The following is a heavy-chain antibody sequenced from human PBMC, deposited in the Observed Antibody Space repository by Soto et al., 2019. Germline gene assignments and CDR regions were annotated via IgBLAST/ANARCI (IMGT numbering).Heavy chain of an antibody. Sequence: SVKVSCKASGGTFSSYAISWVRQAPGQGLEWMGGIIPIFGTANYAQKFQGRVTITADESTSTAYMELSSLRSEDTAVYYCARAILSGYCSGGSCYYFDYWGQGTLVTVSS. J-gene: IGHJ4*02. V-gene: IGHV1-69*13. CDR2: IIPIFGTA. CDR3: ARAILSGYCSGGSCYYFDY. CDR1: GGTFSSYA. D-gene: IGHD2-15*01.